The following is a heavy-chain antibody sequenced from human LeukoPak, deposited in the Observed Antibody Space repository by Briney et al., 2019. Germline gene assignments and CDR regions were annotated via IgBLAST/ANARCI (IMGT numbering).Heavy chain of an antibody. Sequence: SETLSLTCAVYGGSFSGYYWSWLRQPPGHGLEWIGEINHSGSTNYNPSLTSRVTISVDKSKNQCSLELSSVTAADTAVYYCARGGGYSSSWYGGYFDYWGQGTLVTVSS. D-gene: IGHD6-13*01. CDR3: ARGGGYSSSWYGGYFDY. CDR1: GGSFSGYY. CDR2: INHSGST. V-gene: IGHV4-34*01. J-gene: IGHJ4*02.